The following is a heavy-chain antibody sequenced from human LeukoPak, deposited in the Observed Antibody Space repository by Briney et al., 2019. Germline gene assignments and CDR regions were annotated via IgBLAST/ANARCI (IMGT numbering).Heavy chain of an antibody. D-gene: IGHD6-6*01. CDR1: GGSISSSSYY. J-gene: IGHJ3*02. CDR3: ARPYSSSSGPWDAFDI. V-gene: IGHV4-39*07. Sequence: SETLSLTCTVSGGSISSSSYYWGWIRQPPGKGLEWIGSIYYSGSTYYNPSLKSRVTISVDTSKNQFSLKLSSVTAADTAVYYCARPYSSSSGPWDAFDIWGQGTMVTVSS. CDR2: IYYSGST.